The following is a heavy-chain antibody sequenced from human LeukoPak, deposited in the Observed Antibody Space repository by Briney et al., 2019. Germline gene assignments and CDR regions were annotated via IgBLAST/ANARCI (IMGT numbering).Heavy chain of an antibody. V-gene: IGHV3-48*01. J-gene: IGHJ4*02. Sequence: GGSLRLSCAASAFRFSSFAMTWVRQAPGKGLEWVSGIHGNGETTYYADSVKGRFTISRDNAKNSLYLQMNSLRAEDTAVYYCARDSYSSSFDYWGQGTLVTVSS. CDR1: AFRFSSFA. CDR3: ARDSYSSSFDY. D-gene: IGHD4-11*01. CDR2: IHGNGETT.